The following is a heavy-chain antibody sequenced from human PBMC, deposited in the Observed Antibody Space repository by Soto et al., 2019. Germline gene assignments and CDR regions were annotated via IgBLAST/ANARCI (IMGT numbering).Heavy chain of an antibody. D-gene: IGHD5-12*01. CDR1: GDTFSSYA. V-gene: IGHV1-69*01. Sequence: QVQLVQSGAEVKKPGSSVKVSCKASGDTFSSYAISWVRQAPGQGLEWMGGIIPIFGTANYAQKFQGRVTITADESTSTAYMELSRLRSEDTAVYYCARDGYNENAFDYWGQGTLVTVSS. J-gene: IGHJ4*02. CDR2: IIPIFGTA. CDR3: ARDGYNENAFDY.